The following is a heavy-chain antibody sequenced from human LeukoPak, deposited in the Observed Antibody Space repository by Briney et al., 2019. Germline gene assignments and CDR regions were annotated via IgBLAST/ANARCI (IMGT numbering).Heavy chain of an antibody. V-gene: IGHV3-53*01. D-gene: IGHD3-10*01. CDR2: IYSGGST. CDR1: GFTVSSNY. J-gene: IGHJ4*02. Sequence: PGGSLRLSCAASGFTVSSNYMSWVRQAPGKGLEWVSHIYSGGSTYYADSVTGRFTISRDNSKDTLYLQMNSLRAEDTAVYYCAKARTTPYGSGSYVYWGQGTLVTVSS. CDR3: AKARTTPYGSGSYVY.